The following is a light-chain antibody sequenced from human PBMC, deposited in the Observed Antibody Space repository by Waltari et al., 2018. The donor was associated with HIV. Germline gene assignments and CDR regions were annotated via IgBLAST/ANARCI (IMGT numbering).Light chain of an antibody. J-gene: IGLJ2*01. CDR2: EVS. CDR1: SSDVGGYNL. CDR3: CAYAGSTTYVI. Sequence: QSALTQPASASGSPGQSITLSCTGTSSDVGGYNLVSWYQQHQGKAPKLLIYEVSKRPSGVSNRFSGSKSGNTASLTISGLQAEDEADYYCCAYAGSTTYVIFGGGTKLTVL. V-gene: IGLV2-23*02.